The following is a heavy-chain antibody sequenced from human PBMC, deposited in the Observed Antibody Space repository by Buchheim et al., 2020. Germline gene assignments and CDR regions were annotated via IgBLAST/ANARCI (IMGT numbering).Heavy chain of an antibody. V-gene: IGHV3-30*18. CDR3: AKDVGGGGYGMDV. J-gene: IGHJ6*02. CDR2: ISYDGSNK. Sequence: VQLLESGGGLVQPGGSLRLSCAASGFTFSSYAMSWVRQAPGKGLEWVAVISYDGSNKYYADSVKGRFTIYRDNSNNKPDLQMNSLRAEDTAVYYCAKDVGGGGYGMDVWGQGTT. CDR1: GFTFSSYA. D-gene: IGHD3-16*01.